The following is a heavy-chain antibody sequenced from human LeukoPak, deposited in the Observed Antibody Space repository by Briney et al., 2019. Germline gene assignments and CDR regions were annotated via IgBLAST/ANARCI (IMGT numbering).Heavy chain of an antibody. CDR3: AGADSSDNSYSIGYLDL. CDR1: GYGLKVYF. D-gene: IGHD2-21*02. Sequence: GASGYLSCYSSGYGLKVYFIHRVRHAPGQGTELQGSSNTKCCDTDYGQQFGGTINMTREIAISTIYLEMQRLRVDGTAIYYCAGADSSDNSYSIGYLDLWGQGSLVTVSS. CDR2: SNTKCCDT. V-gene: IGHV1-2*02. J-gene: IGHJ4*02.